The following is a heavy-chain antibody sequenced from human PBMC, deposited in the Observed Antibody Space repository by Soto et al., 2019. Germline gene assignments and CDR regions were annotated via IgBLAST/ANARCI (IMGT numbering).Heavy chain of an antibody. V-gene: IGHV3-30*18. Sequence: QVQLVESGGGVVQPGRSLRLSCAASGFTFSSYGMHWVRQAPGKGLEWVAVISYDGSNKYYADSVKGRFTISRDNSKNTLYLQMNSLRAEDTAVYYCAKGITWARGRDILTGYYGKERTYYYYGMDVWGQGTTVTVSS. CDR3: AKGITWARGRDILTGYYGKERTYYYYGMDV. J-gene: IGHJ6*02. CDR2: ISYDGSNK. D-gene: IGHD3-9*01. CDR1: GFTFSSYG.